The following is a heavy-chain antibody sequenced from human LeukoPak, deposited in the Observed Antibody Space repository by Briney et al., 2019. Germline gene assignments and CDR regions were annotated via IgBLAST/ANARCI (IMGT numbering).Heavy chain of an antibody. V-gene: IGHV3-23*01. CDR2: ISGSGGST. D-gene: IGHD3-3*01. CDR1: GFTFSSYA. J-gene: IGHJ6*03. Sequence: GGSLRLSCAASGFTFSSYAMSWVRQAPGKGLEWVSAISGSGGSTYYADSVKGRFTISRDDSKNTLYLQMNSLRAEDTAVHYCARAGLFGVVTPYYYYYMDVWGKGTTVTVSS. CDR3: ARAGLFGVVTPYYYYYMDV.